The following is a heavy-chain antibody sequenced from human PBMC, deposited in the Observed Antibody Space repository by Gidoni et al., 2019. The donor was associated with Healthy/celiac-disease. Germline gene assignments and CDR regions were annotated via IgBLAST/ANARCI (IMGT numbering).Heavy chain of an antibody. CDR3: AKDQGFLHYDFWSGHYYYYGMDV. CDR2: ISYDGSNK. V-gene: IGHV3-30*18. D-gene: IGHD3-3*01. Sequence: TFSSYGMHWVRQAPGKGLEWVAVISYDGSNKYYADSVKGRFTISRDNSKNTLYLQMNSLRAEDTAVYYCAKDQGFLHYDFWSGHYYYYGMDVWGQGTTVTVSS. CDR1: TFSSYG. J-gene: IGHJ6*02.